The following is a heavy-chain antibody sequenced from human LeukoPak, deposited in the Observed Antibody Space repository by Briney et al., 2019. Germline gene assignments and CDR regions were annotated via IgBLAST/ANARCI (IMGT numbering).Heavy chain of an antibody. CDR3: ARAGDGNRPFDY. J-gene: IGHJ4*02. V-gene: IGHV1-2*02. CDR1: GYTFTNYY. D-gene: IGHD4-23*01. Sequence: ASVKVSCKASGYTFTNYYMHWVRQAPGQGLEWMGWINSNSGGTNYAQKLQGRVTMTTDTSTSTAYMELRSLRSDDTAVYYCARAGDGNRPFDYWGQGTLVTVSS. CDR2: INSNSGGT.